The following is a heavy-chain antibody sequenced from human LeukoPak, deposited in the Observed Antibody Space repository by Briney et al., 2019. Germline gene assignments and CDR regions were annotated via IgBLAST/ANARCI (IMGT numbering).Heavy chain of an antibody. CDR1: GFTFSDYY. Sequence: PGGSLRLSCAASGFTFSDYYMSWIRQAPGKELEWVSYISNSGTTIYYADSVQGRFSISRDNSKNTLYLQMNSLRAEDTAVYYCARDIVGLDPWGQGTLVTVSS. CDR3: ARDIVGLDP. V-gene: IGHV3-11*01. J-gene: IGHJ5*02. D-gene: IGHD1-26*01. CDR2: ISNSGTTI.